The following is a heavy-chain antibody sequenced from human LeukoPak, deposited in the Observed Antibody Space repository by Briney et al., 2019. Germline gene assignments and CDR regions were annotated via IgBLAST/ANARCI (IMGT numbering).Heavy chain of an antibody. J-gene: IGHJ6*02. Sequence: GESLKISCKGSGYSFTSYWIGSVRQMPGKGLEWMGIIYPGDSDTRYSPSFQGQVTISADKSISTAYLQWSSLKASDTAMYYCASGMVTHYYGMDVWGQGTTVTVSS. CDR2: IYPGDSDT. CDR3: ASGMVTHYYGMDV. D-gene: IGHD5-18*01. V-gene: IGHV5-51*01. CDR1: GYSFTSYW.